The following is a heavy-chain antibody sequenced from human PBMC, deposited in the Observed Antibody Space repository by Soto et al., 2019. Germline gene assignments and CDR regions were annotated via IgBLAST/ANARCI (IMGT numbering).Heavy chain of an antibody. J-gene: IGHJ6*02. CDR1: GFTFSLYE. V-gene: IGHV3-48*03. Sequence: EVQLVESGGGLVQPGGSLRLSCAASGFTFSLYEMNWVRQAPGKGLEWVSYISTSGTTIYYAESVKGRFTISRDNSRKSLYLQMNSLRAEDTAVYYCARDGYGDPYYYYGMDVWGQGTTVTVSS. D-gene: IGHD4-17*01. CDR2: ISTSGTTI. CDR3: ARDGYGDPYYYYGMDV.